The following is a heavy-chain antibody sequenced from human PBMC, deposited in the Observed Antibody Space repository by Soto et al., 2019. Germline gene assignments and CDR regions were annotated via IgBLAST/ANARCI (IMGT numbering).Heavy chain of an antibody. D-gene: IGHD4-17*01. V-gene: IGHV4-39*01. CDR1: GGSISSSSYY. CDR3: ARHFKSNYGGNPQVYY. CDR2: IYYSGST. Sequence: PSETLSLTCTVSGGSISSSSYYWGWIRQPPGKGTEWIGSIYYSGSTYYNTSLKSRVTISVDTSKNQFSLKLSSVTAADTAVYYXARHFKSNYGGNPQVYYWGQGTMVTVSS. J-gene: IGHJ4*02.